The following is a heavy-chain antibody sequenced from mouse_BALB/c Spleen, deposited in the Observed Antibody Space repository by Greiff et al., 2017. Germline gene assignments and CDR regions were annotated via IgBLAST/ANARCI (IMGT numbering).Heavy chain of an antibody. D-gene: IGHD1-2*01. CDR1: GFTFTDYY. CDR3: ARDLTTANRTYAMDY. J-gene: IGHJ4*01. Sequence: EVMLVESGGGLVQPGGSLRLSCATSGFTFTDYYMSWVRQPPGKALEWLGFIRNKANGYTTEYSASVKGRFTISRDNSQSILYLQMNTLRAEDSATYYCARDLTTANRTYAMDYWGQGTSVTVSS. CDR2: IRNKANGYTT. V-gene: IGHV7-3*02.